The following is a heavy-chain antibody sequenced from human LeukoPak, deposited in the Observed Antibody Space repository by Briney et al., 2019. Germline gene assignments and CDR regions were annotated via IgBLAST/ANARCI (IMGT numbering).Heavy chain of an antibody. Sequence: PGGPLRLSCAASGFTFRDSAMVWVREAPGKGLEWVSLISHSGANTFYADSVKGRFTVSRDNSKNMMYLQMNSLRAEDTAVYYCAKDIEASIWGQGTLVTVSS. CDR3: AKDIEASI. D-gene: IGHD2-15*01. V-gene: IGHV3-23*01. CDR1: GFTFRDSA. J-gene: IGHJ4*02. CDR2: ISHSGANT.